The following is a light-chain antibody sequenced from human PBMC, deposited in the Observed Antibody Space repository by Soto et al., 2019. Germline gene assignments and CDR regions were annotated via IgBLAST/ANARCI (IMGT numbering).Light chain of an antibody. V-gene: IGLV2-11*01. CDR1: SSDVGGYNY. CDR3: CSYAGSYTYV. Sequence: QSDLTQPRSVSGSPGQSGTISCTGNSSDVGGYNYVPWYQQHPGKAPKLMIYDVSKRPSGVPDRFSGSKSGNTASLTISGLQAEDEADYYCCSYAGSYTYVFGTGTKVTVL. J-gene: IGLJ1*01. CDR2: DVS.